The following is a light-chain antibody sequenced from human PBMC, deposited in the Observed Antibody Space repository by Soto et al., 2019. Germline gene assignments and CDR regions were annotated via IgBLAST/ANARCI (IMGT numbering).Light chain of an antibody. V-gene: IGLV2-8*01. Sequence: QSAPTQPPSASVSPGQSVTFSCTGTSSDVGGDNYVSWYQQYPGKAPKLMIYEVYKRHSGVPDRFSGSKSGNTASLTVSGLQPEDEADYYCSAYAGSSPWVFGGGTQLTVL. CDR2: EVY. CDR3: SAYAGSSPWV. CDR1: SSDVGGDNY. J-gene: IGLJ7*01.